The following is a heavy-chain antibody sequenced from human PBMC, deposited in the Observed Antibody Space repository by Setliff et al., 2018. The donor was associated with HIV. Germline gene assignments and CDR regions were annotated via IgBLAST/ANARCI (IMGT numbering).Heavy chain of an antibody. CDR1: GYTFTSYY. Sequence: AASVKVSCKASGYTFTSYYMHWVRQAPGQGLEWMGIINPSGGSTSYAQKFQGRVTMTRDTSTSTVYMELSSLRSEDTAVYYCARVRVVRGDQAYYYYYYYGMDVWGQGTTVTVSS. V-gene: IGHV1-46*01. CDR3: ARVRVVRGDQAYYYYYYYGMDV. CDR2: INPSGGST. D-gene: IGHD3-10*01. J-gene: IGHJ6*02.